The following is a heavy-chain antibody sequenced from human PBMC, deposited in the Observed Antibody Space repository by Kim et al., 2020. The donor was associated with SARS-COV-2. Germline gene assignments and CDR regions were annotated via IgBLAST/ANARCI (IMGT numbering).Heavy chain of an antibody. J-gene: IGHJ4*02. Sequence: SETLSLTCAVSGGSISSSNCWSWVRQPPGKGLAWIGEICHSGSTNYNPSLKSRVTISADKSKNQFSLKLTSVTAADTAVYYCASAISRTVYYWGQGILVTVSS. CDR3: ASAISRTVYY. V-gene: IGHV4-4*02. CDR1: GGSISSSNC. CDR2: ICHSGST. D-gene: IGHD3-9*01.